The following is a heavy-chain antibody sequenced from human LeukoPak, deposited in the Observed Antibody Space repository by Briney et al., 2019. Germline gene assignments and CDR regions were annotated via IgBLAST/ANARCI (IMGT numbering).Heavy chain of an antibody. D-gene: IGHD3-22*01. J-gene: IGHJ3*02. CDR3: ASPPNSFLSSGSHDAFDI. CDR2: ISGSGGST. CDR1: GFTFSSYA. Sequence: GGSLRLSCAASGFTFSSYAMSWVRQAPGKGLEWVSAISGSGGSTYYADSVKGRFTISRDNSKNTLYLQMNSLRAEDTAVYYCASPPNSFLSSGSHDAFDIWGQGTMVTVSS. V-gene: IGHV3-23*01.